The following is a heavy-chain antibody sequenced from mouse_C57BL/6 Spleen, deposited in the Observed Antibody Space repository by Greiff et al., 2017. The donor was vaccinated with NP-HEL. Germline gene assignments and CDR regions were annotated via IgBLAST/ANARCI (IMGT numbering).Heavy chain of an antibody. J-gene: IGHJ4*01. V-gene: IGHV1-80*01. CDR3: ARWGGNYYAMDY. Sequence: QVHVKQSGAELVKPGASVKISCKASGYAFSSYWMNWVKQRPGKGLEWIGQIYPGDGDTNYNGKFKGKATLTADKSSSTAYMQLSSLTSEDSAVYFCARWGGNYYAMDYWGQGTSVTVSS. D-gene: IGHD2-1*01. CDR1: GYAFSSYW. CDR2: IYPGDGDT.